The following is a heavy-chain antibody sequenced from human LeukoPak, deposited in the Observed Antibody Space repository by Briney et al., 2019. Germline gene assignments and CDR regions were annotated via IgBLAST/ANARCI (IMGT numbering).Heavy chain of an antibody. J-gene: IGHJ4*02. CDR2: ISGSGGST. CDR3: AKDPSVVVPAAINDY. V-gene: IGHV3-23*01. D-gene: IGHD2-2*01. Sequence: AGGSLRLSCAASGFTFSSYAMSWVRQAPGKGLGWVSAISGSGGSTYYADSVKGRFTISRDNSKNTLYLQMNSLRAEDTAVYYCAKDPSVVVPAAINDYWGQGTLVTVSS. CDR1: GFTFSSYA.